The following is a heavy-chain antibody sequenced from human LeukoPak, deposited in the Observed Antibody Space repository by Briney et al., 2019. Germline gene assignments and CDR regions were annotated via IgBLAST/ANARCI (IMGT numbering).Heavy chain of an antibody. V-gene: IGHV3-21*01. CDR1: GFSFSSYS. J-gene: IGHJ4*02. Sequence: GGSLRLSCAASGFSFSSYSMNWVRQAPGKGLEWVSSISSSSSYIYYADSVKGRFTISRDNAKNSLYLQMNSLRAEDTAVYYCAKEGGVGAYDYWGQGTLVTVSS. D-gene: IGHD1-26*01. CDR2: ISSSSSYI. CDR3: AKEGGVGAYDY.